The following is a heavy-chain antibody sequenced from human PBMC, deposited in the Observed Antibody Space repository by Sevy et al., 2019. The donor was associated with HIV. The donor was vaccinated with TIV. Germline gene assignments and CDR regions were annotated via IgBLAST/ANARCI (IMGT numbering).Heavy chain of an antibody. CDR3: ARDSGYSPYDYPGNY. Sequence: GGSLRLSCAASGFNFRTHAMHWVRHAPGRGLEWVAVISYAGDTKYNTDSVKGRFTISRDNSKNTLFLQMNSLRPEDTAVYYSARDSGYSPYDYPGNYWGQGTLVTVSS. V-gene: IGHV3-30-3*01. CDR1: GFNFRTHA. D-gene: IGHD5-12*01. J-gene: IGHJ4*02. CDR2: ISYAGDTK.